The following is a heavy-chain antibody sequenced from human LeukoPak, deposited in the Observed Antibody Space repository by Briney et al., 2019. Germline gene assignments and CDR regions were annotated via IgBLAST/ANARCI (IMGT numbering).Heavy chain of an antibody. J-gene: IGHJ4*02. V-gene: IGHV3-23*01. CDR1: GFTFSSYA. D-gene: IGHD2-2*02. CDR2: ISGSGGYT. Sequence: GGSLRLSCAASGFTFSSYAMSWVRQAPGKGLEWVSAISGSGGYTYYADSVKGRFTISRDNSKNTLYLQMNSLRAEDTAVYYCASKDQYCSSTSCYSHDYWGQGTLVTVSS. CDR3: ASKDQYCSSTSCYSHDY.